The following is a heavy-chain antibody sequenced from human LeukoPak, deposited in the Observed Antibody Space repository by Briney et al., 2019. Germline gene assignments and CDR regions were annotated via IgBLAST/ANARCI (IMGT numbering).Heavy chain of an antibody. CDR3: ATGYSYGSYYFDY. V-gene: IGHV1-24*01. CDR2: FDPEDGET. Sequence: GASVKVSCKVSGYTLTELSMHWVRQAPGKGLEWMGGFDPEDGETIYAQKFQGRVTMTEDTSTDTAYMELSNLRSEDTAVYYCATGYSYGSYYFDYWGQGTLVTVSS. CDR1: GYTLTELS. J-gene: IGHJ4*02. D-gene: IGHD5-18*01.